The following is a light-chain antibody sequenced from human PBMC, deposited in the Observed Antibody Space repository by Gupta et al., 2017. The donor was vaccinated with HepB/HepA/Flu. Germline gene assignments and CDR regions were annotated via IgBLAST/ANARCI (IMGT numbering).Light chain of an antibody. CDR3: QSYDSSHLL. CDR2: GNN. J-gene: IGLJ2*01. CDR1: SSNIGSKYD. V-gene: IGLV1-40*01. Sequence: QSVLKQPPSVSGAPGQRITISCTGNSSNIGSKYDVHWYQQVSGTAPKLLIFGNNTRPAAVPDRFSGSKSGTSASLAISGLQAEDEADYYCQSYDSSHLLFGGGTKLTVL.